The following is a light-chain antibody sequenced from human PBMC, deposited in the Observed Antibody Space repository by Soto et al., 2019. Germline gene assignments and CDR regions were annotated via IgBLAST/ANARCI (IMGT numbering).Light chain of an antibody. CDR1: QSVSSSY. J-gene: IGKJ1*01. CDR3: QQYGSSPLGT. V-gene: IGKV3-20*01. Sequence: EIVLTQSPVTLSLSPGERATLSCRASQSVSSSYLAWYQQKPGQAPRLLIYGASSRATGIPDRFSGSGSGTDFTLTISRLEPEDFAVYYCQQYGSSPLGTFGQGTKVDIK. CDR2: GAS.